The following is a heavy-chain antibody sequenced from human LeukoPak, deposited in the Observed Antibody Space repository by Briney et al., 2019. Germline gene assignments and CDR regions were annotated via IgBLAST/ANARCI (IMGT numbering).Heavy chain of an antibody. D-gene: IGHD3-22*01. V-gene: IGHV1-2*02. CDR3: ARGPYNYDSSGYTNFDY. J-gene: IGHJ4*02. CDR2: INPNSGGT. Sequence: ASVKVSCKASGYTLTGYYMHWVRQAPGQGLEWMGWINPNSGGTNYAQKFQGRVTMTRDTSISTAYMELSRLRSDDTAVYYCARGPYNYDSSGYTNFDYWGQGTLVTVSS. CDR1: GYTLTGYY.